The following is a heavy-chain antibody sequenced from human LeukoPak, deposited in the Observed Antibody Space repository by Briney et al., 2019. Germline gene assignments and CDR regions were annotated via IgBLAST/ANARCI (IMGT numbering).Heavy chain of an antibody. CDR1: GGSISSSSYY. Sequence: PSETLSLTCTVSGGSISSSSYYWGWIRQPPGKGLEWIGSIYYSGSTYYNPSLKSRVTISVDTSKNQFSLKLSSVTAADTAVYYCARGLTDYWGQGTLVTVSS. CDR3: ARGLTDY. CDR2: IYYSGST. J-gene: IGHJ4*02. V-gene: IGHV4-39*07.